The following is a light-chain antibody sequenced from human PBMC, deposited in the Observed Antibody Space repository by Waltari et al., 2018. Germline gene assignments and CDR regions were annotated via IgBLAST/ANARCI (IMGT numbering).Light chain of an antibody. CDR2: RSD. J-gene: IGLJ3*02. CDR1: SSNIGRSS. Sequence: QSLLTQPPSISGAPGQRVTISCSGCSSNIGRSSVNWYEQVPGTAPKLLIFRSDQRPSGVSDRFSGSKSGTSASLTITGLLSADEADYICAAWDDSLNAWIFGGGTRLTVL. CDR3: AAWDDSLNAWI. V-gene: IGLV1-44*01.